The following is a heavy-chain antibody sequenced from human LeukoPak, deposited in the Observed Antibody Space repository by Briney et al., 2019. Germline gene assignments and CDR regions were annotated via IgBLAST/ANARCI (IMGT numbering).Heavy chain of an antibody. CDR2: ISGSGGST. V-gene: IGHV3-23*01. J-gene: IGHJ4*02. CDR3: ARVVRRWLQSRVAYFDY. CDR1: GFTFSSYA. D-gene: IGHD5-24*01. Sequence: GGSLRLSCAAPGFTFSSYAMSWVRQAPGKGLEWVSAISGSGGSTYYADSVKGRFTISRDNSKNTLYLQMNSLRAEDTAVYYCARVVRRWLQSRVAYFDYWGQGTLVTVSS.